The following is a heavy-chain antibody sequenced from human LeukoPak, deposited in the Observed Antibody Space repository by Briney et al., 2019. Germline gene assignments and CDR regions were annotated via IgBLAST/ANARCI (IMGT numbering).Heavy chain of an antibody. Sequence: PGGSLRLSCAAPGLTFTNYWMHWVRQAPGKGLESVAYIHPDGSEKYYVESLRGRFAISRDNAKNSLYLQMSNLRDEDTAVYCCTSRYDFWSGYYQGYYFDFWGQGSLVTVSS. CDR3: TSRYDFWSGYYQGYYFDF. D-gene: IGHD3-3*01. CDR1: GLTFTNYW. V-gene: IGHV3-7*01. J-gene: IGHJ4*02. CDR2: IHPDGSEK.